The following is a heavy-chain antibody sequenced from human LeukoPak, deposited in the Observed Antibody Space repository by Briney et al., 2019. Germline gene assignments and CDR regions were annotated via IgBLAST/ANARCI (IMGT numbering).Heavy chain of an antibody. Sequence: PGGSLRLSCAASGFTFSSYGMHWVRQAPGKGLEWVAVIWYDGSNKYYADSVKGRFTISRDNSKNTLYLQMNSLRAEDTAVYYCARDGGGASGSYTRDWGQGTLVTVSS. J-gene: IGHJ4*02. CDR3: ARDGGGASGSYTRD. CDR2: IWYDGSNK. CDR1: GFTFSSYG. D-gene: IGHD1-26*01. V-gene: IGHV3-33*01.